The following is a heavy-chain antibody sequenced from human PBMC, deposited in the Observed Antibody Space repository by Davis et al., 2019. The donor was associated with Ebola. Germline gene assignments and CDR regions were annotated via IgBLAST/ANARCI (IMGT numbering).Heavy chain of an antibody. CDR3: ARLVVVHVDYFDY. J-gene: IGHJ4*02. D-gene: IGHD2-2*01. Sequence: SLKISCAASGFTFSSYGIHWLRQLPGKGLPRVAVMWYDGSNKYYADSVKGRFTISRDNSKNTLYLQMNSLRAEETAVYYCARLVVVHVDYFDYWGQGTLVTVSS. CDR2: MWYDGSNK. V-gene: IGHV3-33*01. CDR1: GFTFSSYG.